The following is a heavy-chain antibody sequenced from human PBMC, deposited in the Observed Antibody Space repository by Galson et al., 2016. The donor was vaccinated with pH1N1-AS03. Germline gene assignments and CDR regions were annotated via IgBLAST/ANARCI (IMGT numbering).Heavy chain of an antibody. CDR1: GFSLTTSAVG. CDR2: IYWDDDK. Sequence: PALVKPTQTLTLTCTFSGFSLTTSAVGVVWIRQPPGKALEWLALIYWDDDKRYNSSLKSRLTITKDTSKNQVVLTMTNMDPVDTATYYCARTAGWLPDCWGQGTLVTVSS. CDR3: ARTAGWLPDC. V-gene: IGHV2-5*02. D-gene: IGHD3-9*01. J-gene: IGHJ4*02.